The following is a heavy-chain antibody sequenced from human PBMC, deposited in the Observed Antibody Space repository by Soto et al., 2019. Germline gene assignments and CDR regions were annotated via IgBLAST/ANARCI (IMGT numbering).Heavy chain of an antibody. CDR1: GGSISSGGYY. D-gene: IGHD7-27*01. Sequence: QVQLQESGPGLVKPSQTLSLTCTVSGGSISSGGYYWSWIRQHPGKGLEWNGYIDYSGSTYYNPTLSSIVTNXXDXSXXRYTLKLSSVTAGDTAVYYCARVIGGLPGVGWFDPWGQGTLVTVSS. CDR2: IDYSGST. J-gene: IGHJ5*02. V-gene: IGHV4-31*01. CDR3: ARVIGGLPGVGWFDP.